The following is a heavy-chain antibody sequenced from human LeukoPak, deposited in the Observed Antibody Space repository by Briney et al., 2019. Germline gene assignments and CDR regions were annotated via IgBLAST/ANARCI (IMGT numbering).Heavy chain of an antibody. Sequence: SETLSLTCTVSGGSISRYYWSWIRQPAGKGLEWIGRIYTSGSTNYNPPLKSRVTISVDKSKNQFSLKLSSVTAADTAVYYCARVGGSGTDYYYMDVWGKGTTVTVSS. CDR3: ARVGGSGTDYYYMDV. V-gene: IGHV4-4*07. CDR2: IYTSGST. CDR1: GGSISRYY. J-gene: IGHJ6*03. D-gene: IGHD2-15*01.